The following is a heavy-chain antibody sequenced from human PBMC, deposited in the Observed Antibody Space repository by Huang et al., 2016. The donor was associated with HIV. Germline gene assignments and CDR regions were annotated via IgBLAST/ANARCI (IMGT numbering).Heavy chain of an antibody. J-gene: IGHJ4*02. CDR3: TRQKSGTGLPAIL. CDR1: DYTFTAYW. D-gene: IGHD2-2*02. CDR2: IYPADSET. Sequence: EVQLVQSGTEIKTPGESLKISCQASDYTFTAYWIVWVRQMPDKGLQLLWIIYPADSETRYNPSYRGHVTISVDKSLNTTYLQWRSLKASDTAIYYCTRQKSGTGLPAILWGQGTLVTVS. V-gene: IGHV5-51*01.